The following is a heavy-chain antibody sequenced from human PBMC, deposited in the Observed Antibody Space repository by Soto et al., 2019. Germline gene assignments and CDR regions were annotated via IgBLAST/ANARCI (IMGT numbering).Heavy chain of an antibody. V-gene: IGHV1-69*13. CDR2: IIPIFGTA. D-gene: IGHD3-22*01. J-gene: IGHJ4*02. CDR1: GGTFSSYA. Sequence: ASVKVSCKASGGTFSSYAISWVRQAPGQGLEWMGGIIPIFGTANYAQKFQGRVTITADESTSTAYMELSSLRSEDTAVYYCARAPYYYDSSGYYYYYWGQGTMVTVSS. CDR3: ARAPYYYDSSGYYYYY.